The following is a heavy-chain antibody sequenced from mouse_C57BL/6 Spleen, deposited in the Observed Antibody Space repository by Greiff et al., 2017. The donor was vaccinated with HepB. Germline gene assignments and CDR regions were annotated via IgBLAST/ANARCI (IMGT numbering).Heavy chain of an antibody. CDR1: GYAFSSSW. CDR2: IYPGDGDT. Sequence: VQRVESGPELVKPGASVKISCKASGYAFSSSWMNWVKQRPGKGLEWIGRIYPGDGDTNYNGKFKGKATLTADKSSSTAYMQLSSLTSEDSAVYFCAREELGGMDYWGQGTSVTVSS. D-gene: IGHD4-1*01. V-gene: IGHV1-82*01. J-gene: IGHJ4*01. CDR3: AREELGGMDY.